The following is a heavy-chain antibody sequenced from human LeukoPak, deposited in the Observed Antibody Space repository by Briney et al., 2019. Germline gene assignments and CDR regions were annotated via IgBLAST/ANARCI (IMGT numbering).Heavy chain of an antibody. CDR2: INSNSGGT. CDR1: GYTFTGYY. CDR3: ARAPYFGPDDVDAFDI. D-gene: IGHD3-9*01. V-gene: IGHV1-2*02. Sequence: GASVKVSCKASGYTFTGYYMHWVRQAPGQGLEWMGWINSNSGGTNYAQKFQGRVTMTRDTSISTAYMELSRLRSDDTAVYYCARAPYFGPDDVDAFDIWGQGTMVTVSS. J-gene: IGHJ3*02.